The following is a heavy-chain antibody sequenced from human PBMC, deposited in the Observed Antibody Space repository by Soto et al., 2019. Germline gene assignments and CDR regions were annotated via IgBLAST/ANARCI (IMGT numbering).Heavy chain of an antibody. CDR2: INPNSGGT. Sequence: ASVKVSCKASGYTFTGYYMHWVRQAPGQGLEWMGWINPNSGGTNYAQKFQGWVTMTRDTSISTAYMELSRLRSDDTAVYYCARASGYGDYYFDYWGQGTLVTVSS. J-gene: IGHJ4*02. D-gene: IGHD4-17*01. CDR3: ARASGYGDYYFDY. V-gene: IGHV1-2*04. CDR1: GYTFTGYY.